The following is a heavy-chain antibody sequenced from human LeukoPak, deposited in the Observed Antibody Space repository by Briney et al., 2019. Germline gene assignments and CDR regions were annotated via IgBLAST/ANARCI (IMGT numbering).Heavy chain of an antibody. CDR2: IIPIFGTA. CDR3: AREDYYDSGSNDY. V-gene: IGHV1-69*05. CDR1: GGTFSSYA. D-gene: IGHD3-22*01. J-gene: IGHJ4*02. Sequence: SVKVSCKASGGTFSSYAISWVRQAPGQGLEWMGGIIPIFGTANYAQKFQGRVTITRNTSISTAYMELSSLRSEDTAVYYCAREDYYDSGSNDYWGQGTLVTVSS.